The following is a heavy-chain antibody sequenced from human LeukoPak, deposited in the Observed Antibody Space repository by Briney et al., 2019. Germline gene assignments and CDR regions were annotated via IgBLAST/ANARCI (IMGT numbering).Heavy chain of an antibody. D-gene: IGHD6-13*01. V-gene: IGHV5-51*01. CDR3: ARLRFAAAGLDY. CDR2: IYPSDSDT. Sequence: GESLQISCQGSGYSFTTYWLAWVRQMPGKGLGWMGIIYPSDSDTRYSPSFQGQVTISADKSNSTAYLQWSSLKASDTAIYYCARLRFAAAGLDYWGQGALVTVSS. J-gene: IGHJ4*02. CDR1: GYSFTTYW.